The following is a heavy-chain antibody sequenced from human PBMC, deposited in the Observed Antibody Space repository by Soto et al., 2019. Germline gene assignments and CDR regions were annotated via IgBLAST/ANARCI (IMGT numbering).Heavy chain of an antibody. J-gene: IGHJ3*02. V-gene: IGHV4-4*02. CDR3: ATWGSTAFDI. CDR1: RGSMSSSDW. D-gene: IGHD3-16*01. Sequence: QLQESGPGLVEPSGTLSLTCAVSRGSMSSSDWWCWVRQAPGKGLEWIGETYHSGNTNYNPSLKSRVTLSVDNSKNQFSLTLISVTAADTGVYYCATWGSTAFDIWGQGTMVTVSS. CDR2: TYHSGNT.